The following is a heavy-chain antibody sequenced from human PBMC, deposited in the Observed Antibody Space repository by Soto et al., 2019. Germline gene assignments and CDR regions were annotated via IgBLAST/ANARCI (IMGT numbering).Heavy chain of an antibody. CDR3: ARDTGWLQFQYFDY. V-gene: IGHV3-30-3*01. J-gene: IGHJ4*02. Sequence: QVQLVESGGGVVQPGRSLRLSCAASGFTFSSYAMHWVRQAPGKGLEWVAVISYDGSNKYYADSMKGRFTISRDNSKNTLYLQMNSLRAEDTAVYYCARDTGWLQFQYFDYWGQGTLVTVSS. D-gene: IGHD5-12*01. CDR2: ISYDGSNK. CDR1: GFTFSSYA.